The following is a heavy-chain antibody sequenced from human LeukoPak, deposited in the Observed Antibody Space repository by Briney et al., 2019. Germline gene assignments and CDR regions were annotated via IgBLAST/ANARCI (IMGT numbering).Heavy chain of an antibody. CDR1: GFTFSSYS. Sequence: PGGSLRLSCAASGFTFSSYSMNWVRQAPGKGLEWVSSISSSSSYIYYADSVKGRFTISRDNAKNLLYLQMNSLRAEDTAVYYCARGIAVAGTNGRYFDYWGQGTLVTVSS. V-gene: IGHV3-21*01. J-gene: IGHJ4*02. D-gene: IGHD6-19*01. CDR2: ISSSSSYI. CDR3: ARGIAVAGTNGRYFDY.